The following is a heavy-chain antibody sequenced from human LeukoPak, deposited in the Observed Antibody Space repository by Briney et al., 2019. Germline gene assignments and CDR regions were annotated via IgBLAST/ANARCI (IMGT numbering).Heavy chain of an antibody. Sequence: GGSLRLSCAASGFTFSSYGMHWVRQAPGKGLEWVAFIRYDGSNKYYADSVKGRFTISRDNSKNTLYLQMNSLRAEDTAVSYCAKEYCSSTSCYVSGWGQGTLVTVSS. D-gene: IGHD2-2*01. V-gene: IGHV3-30*02. CDR3: AKEYCSSTSCYVSG. CDR2: IRYDGSNK. CDR1: GFTFSSYG. J-gene: IGHJ4*02.